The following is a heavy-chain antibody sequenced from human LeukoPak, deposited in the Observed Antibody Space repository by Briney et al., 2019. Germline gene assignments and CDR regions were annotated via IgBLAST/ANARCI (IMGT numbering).Heavy chain of an antibody. D-gene: IGHD6-19*01. V-gene: IGHV4-59*12. CDR1: GGSISNYY. CDR2: IYYNARST. J-gene: IGHJ4*02. Sequence: SETLSLTCTVSGGSISNYYWSWIRQPPGKGLEWIGYIYYNARSTNYNPSLKSRVTISVATAKNQFSVTLSSVTAADTAVYYCVRTDSSGWYGGFDYWGQGTLVTVSS. CDR3: VRTDSSGWYGGFDY.